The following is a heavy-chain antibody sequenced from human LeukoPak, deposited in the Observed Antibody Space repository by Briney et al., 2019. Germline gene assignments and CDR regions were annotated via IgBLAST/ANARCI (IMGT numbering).Heavy chain of an antibody. CDR1: GYTLTELS. CDR3: ATFAAVAGTGHNWFDP. Sequence: ASVKVSCKVSGYTLTELSMHWVRQAPGKGLEWMGGFDPEDGETIYAQKFQGRVTMTEDTSTDTAYMELSGLRSEDTAVYYCATFAAVAGTGHNWFDPWGQGTLVTVSS. V-gene: IGHV1-24*01. D-gene: IGHD6-19*01. J-gene: IGHJ5*02. CDR2: FDPEDGET.